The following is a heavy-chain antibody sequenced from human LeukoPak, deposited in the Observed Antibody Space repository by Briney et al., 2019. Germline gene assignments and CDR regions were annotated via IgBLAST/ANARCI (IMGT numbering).Heavy chain of an antibody. CDR3: ALMRDGYTQ. D-gene: IGHD5-24*01. Sequence: GGSLRLSCAASGFTFSNYGMHWVRQAPGKGLEWVTFIRHDGSHKSYADSVKGRFTISRDNSKNTLYLQMNNLRAEDMAVYYCALMRDGYTQWGQGTLVTVSS. V-gene: IGHV3-30*02. J-gene: IGHJ4*02. CDR2: IRHDGSHK. CDR1: GFTFSNYG.